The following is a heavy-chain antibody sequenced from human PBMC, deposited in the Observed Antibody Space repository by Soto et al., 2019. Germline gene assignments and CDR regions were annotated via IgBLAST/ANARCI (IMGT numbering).Heavy chain of an antibody. CDR2: ISSSSSYI. V-gene: IGHV3-21*01. J-gene: IGHJ4*02. Sequence: GSLRLPCSASGFTFRRYSNNLVRQAPGKGLEWVSSISSSSSYIYYADSVKGRFTISRDNAKNSLYLQMNSLRAEDTAVYYCARDLGYSSGWWGYFDYWGQGTLVTVSS. CDR1: GFTFRRYS. D-gene: IGHD6-19*01. CDR3: ARDLGYSSGWWGYFDY.